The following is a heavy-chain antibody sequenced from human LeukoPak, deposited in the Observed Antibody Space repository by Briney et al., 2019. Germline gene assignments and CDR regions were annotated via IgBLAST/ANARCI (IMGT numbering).Heavy chain of an antibody. CDR2: ISYDGSNK. V-gene: IGHV3-30-3*01. CDR1: GFTFSSYA. J-gene: IGHJ4*02. CDR3: ARGRFDHPWISYFDY. Sequence: GGSLRLSCAASGFTFSSYAMHWVRQAPGKGLEWVAVISYDGSNKYYADSVKGRFTISRDNSKNTLYLQMNSLRAEDTAVYYCARGRFDHPWISYFDYWGQGTLVTVSS. D-gene: IGHD2-2*03.